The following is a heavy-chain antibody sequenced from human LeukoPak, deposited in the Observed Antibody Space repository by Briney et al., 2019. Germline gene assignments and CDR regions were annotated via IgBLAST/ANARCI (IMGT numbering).Heavy chain of an antibody. J-gene: IGHJ4*02. CDR1: RYTFTSYG. D-gene: IGHD3-10*01. CDR2: ICAYNGNT. V-gene: IGHV1-18*01. Sequence: GASVKVSCKASRYTFTSYGISWVRLAPGQGLEGMGWICAYNGNTNYAQKLQGRVTMTTDTSTSTAYKELRSLRSDDTAVYYCARAKYYYGSGSYYPDYWGQGTLVTVSS. CDR3: ARAKYYYGSGSYYPDY.